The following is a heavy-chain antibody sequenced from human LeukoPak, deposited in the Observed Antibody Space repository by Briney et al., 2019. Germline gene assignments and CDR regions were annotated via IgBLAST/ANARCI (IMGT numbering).Heavy chain of an antibody. V-gene: IGHV1-18*01. CDR1: GYTFTSYG. D-gene: IGHD6-19*01. Sequence: GASVKVSCKASGYTFTSYGISWVRQAPGQGLEWMGWISAYNGNTNYAQKLQGRVTMTTDTSTSTAYMELRSLRSDHTAVYYCARLKSARGIAVAGTGWFDPWGQGTLVTVSS. CDR3: ARLKSARGIAVAGTGWFDP. CDR2: ISAYNGNT. J-gene: IGHJ5*02.